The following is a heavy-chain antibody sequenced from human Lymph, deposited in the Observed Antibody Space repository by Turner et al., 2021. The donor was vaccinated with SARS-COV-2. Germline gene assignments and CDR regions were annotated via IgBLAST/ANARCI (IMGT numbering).Heavy chain of an antibody. CDR3: ARQEVLLWFGELSGNWFDP. CDR1: GGSISRISYY. D-gene: IGHD3-10*01. J-gene: IGHJ5*02. V-gene: IGHV4-39*01. CDR2: IYYSGST. Sequence: LQLQESGPGLLKPSETLSLPCTVSGGSISRISYYWGWIRQLPGKGLEWIGGIYYSGSTYYNPSRKSRVTISVDKSKNQFSLKLSSVTAADTAVYYCARQEVLLWFGELSGNWFDPWGQGTLVTVSS.